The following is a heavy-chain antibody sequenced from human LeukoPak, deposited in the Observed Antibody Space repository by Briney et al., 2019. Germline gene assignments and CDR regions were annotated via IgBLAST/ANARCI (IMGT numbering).Heavy chain of an antibody. D-gene: IGHD4-23*01. CDR1: GFTFDDYA. J-gene: IGHJ3*02. CDR3: AKGVDYGGNRGAFDI. V-gene: IGHV3-9*01. Sequence: PGGSLRLSCAASGFTFDDYAMHWVRQAPGKGLEWVSGISWNSGSIGYADSVKGRFTISRDNAKNSLYLQMNSLRAEDTALYYCAKGVDYGGNRGAFDIWGQGTMVTVSS. CDR2: ISWNSGSI.